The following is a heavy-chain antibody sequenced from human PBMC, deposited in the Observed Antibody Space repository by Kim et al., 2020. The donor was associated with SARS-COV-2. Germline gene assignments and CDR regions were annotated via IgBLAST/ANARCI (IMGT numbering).Heavy chain of an antibody. CDR3: AMGGYDYIWGRYRYTGEDY. V-gene: IGHV3-23*01. CDR1: GFTFSSYA. D-gene: IGHD3-16*02. Sequence: GGSLRLSCAASGFTFSSYAMSWVRQAPGKGLEWVSAISGSGGSTYYADSVKGRFTISRDNSKNTLYLQMNSLRAEDTAVYYCAMGGYDYIWGRYRYTGEDYWGQGTLVTVSS. J-gene: IGHJ4*02. CDR2: ISGSGGST.